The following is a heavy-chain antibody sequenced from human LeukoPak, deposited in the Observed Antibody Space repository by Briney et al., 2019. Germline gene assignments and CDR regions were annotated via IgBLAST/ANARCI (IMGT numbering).Heavy chain of an antibody. V-gene: IGHV4-59*01. Sequence: SETLSLTCTVSGGSISSYYWSWIRQPPGKGLEWIGYIYYSGSTDYNPSLKSRVTISVDTSKNQFSLKLSSVTAADTAVYYCARARWELDYYYYYGMDVWGQGTTVTVSS. CDR2: IYYSGST. J-gene: IGHJ6*02. CDR3: ARARWELDYYYYYGMDV. CDR1: GGSISSYY. D-gene: IGHD1-26*01.